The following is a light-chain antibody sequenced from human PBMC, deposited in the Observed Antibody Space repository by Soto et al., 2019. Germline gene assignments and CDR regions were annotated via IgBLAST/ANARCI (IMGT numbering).Light chain of an antibody. J-gene: IGLJ3*02. V-gene: IGLV2-14*01. CDR3: SSYTSSSTRV. Sequence: QYVLTQPASVSGSPGQSITISCTGTSSGVGGYNYVSWYQQHPGKAPKLMIYEVSNRPSGVSNRFSGSKSGNTASLTISGLQAEDEADYYCSSYTSSSTRVFGGGPKLTVL. CDR2: EVS. CDR1: SSGVGGYNY.